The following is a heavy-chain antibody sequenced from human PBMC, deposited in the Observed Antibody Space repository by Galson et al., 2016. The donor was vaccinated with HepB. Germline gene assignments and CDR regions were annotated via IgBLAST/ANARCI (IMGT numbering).Heavy chain of an antibody. CDR3: STLNPASPYFGY. Sequence: SLRLSCAGSGFNFSTYAMNWVRQAPGKGLEWVSSIRGSGGGIDYADSVKGRFTISRDNSKNTVDLQMNSLRAEDTAVYYCSTLNPASPYFGYWGQGTLVTVSS. CDR2: IRGSGGGI. CDR1: GFNFSTYA. J-gene: IGHJ4*02. V-gene: IGHV3-23*01.